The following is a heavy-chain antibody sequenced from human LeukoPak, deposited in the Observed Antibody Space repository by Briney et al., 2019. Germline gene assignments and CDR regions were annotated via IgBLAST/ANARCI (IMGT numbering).Heavy chain of an antibody. Sequence: PGGSLRLSCAASGFTFSDYYMSWIRQAPGKGLEWVSYISRSGSTIYYADSVKGRFTISRDNSKNTLYLQMNSLRAEDTAVYYCAKSMPILYYYDSMPGHDYWGQGTLVTVSS. D-gene: IGHD3-22*01. J-gene: IGHJ4*02. CDR3: AKSMPILYYYDSMPGHDY. CDR2: ISRSGSTI. CDR1: GFTFSDYY. V-gene: IGHV3-11*04.